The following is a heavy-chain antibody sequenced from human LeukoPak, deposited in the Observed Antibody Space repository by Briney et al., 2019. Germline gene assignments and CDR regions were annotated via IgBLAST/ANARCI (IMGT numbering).Heavy chain of an antibody. Sequence: PGGSLRLSCAASGFTFSSYAIHWVRQAPGKGLEWVAIISYDGGNKFYADSVKGRFTISRDNSKNTLSLQMNSLRADDTAVYYCARGGTDILLEPPAIPFDYWGQGALVTVSS. J-gene: IGHJ4*02. D-gene: IGHD2-8*01. CDR1: GFTFSSYA. CDR2: ISYDGGNK. CDR3: ARGGTDILLEPPAIPFDY. V-gene: IGHV3-30*04.